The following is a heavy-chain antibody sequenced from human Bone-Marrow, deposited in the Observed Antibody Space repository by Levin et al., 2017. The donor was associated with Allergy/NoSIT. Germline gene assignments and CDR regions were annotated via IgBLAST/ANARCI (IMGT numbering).Heavy chain of an antibody. CDR2: INPSGGST. D-gene: IGHD4/OR15-4a*01. Sequence: PGESLKISCKASGNTFTNYYMHWVRQAPGQGLEWMGVINPSGGSTSYAQKLQGRLTMTSDTSTSTVYMELSSLRSDDTAVYYCARGMTAGAVRAPMDVWGRGTTVTVSS. J-gene: IGHJ6*03. V-gene: IGHV1-46*04. CDR1: GNTFTNYY. CDR3: ARGMTAGAVRAPMDV.